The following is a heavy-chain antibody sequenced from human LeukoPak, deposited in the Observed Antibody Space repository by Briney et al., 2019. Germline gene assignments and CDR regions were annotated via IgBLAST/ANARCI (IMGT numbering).Heavy chain of an antibody. Sequence: GGSRRLSCAASGFTFSDYDMHWVRQATGKGLEWVSAIGTAGDTYYTGSVKGRFTISRENAKNSLYLQMNSLRAGDTAVYYRARVAKERVGGVYYFDYWGQGTLVTVSS. D-gene: IGHD1-1*01. CDR3: ARVAKERVGGVYYFDY. CDR1: GFTFSDYD. V-gene: IGHV3-13*01. J-gene: IGHJ4*02. CDR2: IGTAGDT.